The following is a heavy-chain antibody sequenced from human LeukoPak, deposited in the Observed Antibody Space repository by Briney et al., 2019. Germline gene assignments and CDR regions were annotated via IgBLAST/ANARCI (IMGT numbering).Heavy chain of an antibody. CDR3: AKAGQSGYSYGSFDY. D-gene: IGHD5-18*01. CDR1: GFTFSSYC. CDR2: MWYDGGNK. J-gene: IGHJ4*02. V-gene: IGHV3-33*06. Sequence: GGSLRLSCAASGFTFSSYCMHWVRQAPGKGLEWVAVMWYDGGNKYYADSVKGRITISRDDSKNTLYLQMNSLRAEDTAVYYCAKAGQSGYSYGSFDYWGQGTLVTVSS.